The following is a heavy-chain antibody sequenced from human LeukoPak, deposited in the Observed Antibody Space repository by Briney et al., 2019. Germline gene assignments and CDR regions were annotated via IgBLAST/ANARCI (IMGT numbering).Heavy chain of an antibody. CDR3: AKDLGEDYYDSSGYPYYFDY. CDR1: GFTFSSYA. D-gene: IGHD3-22*01. V-gene: IGHV3-30*04. Sequence: PGMSLRLSCAASGFTFSSYAGHWVRQAPGKGLERVAVISYDGSNKYYADSVKGRFTISRDNSKNTLYLQMNSLRAEDTAVYYCAKDLGEDYYDSSGYPYYFDYWGQGTLVTVSS. CDR2: ISYDGSNK. J-gene: IGHJ4*02.